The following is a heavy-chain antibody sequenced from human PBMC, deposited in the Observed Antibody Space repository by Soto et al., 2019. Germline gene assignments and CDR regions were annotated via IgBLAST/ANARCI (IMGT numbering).Heavy chain of an antibody. CDR3: ARAPPYCTNGVCYTEGWFDP. CDR2: MNPNSGNT. Sequence: QVQLVQSGAEVKKPGASVKVSCKASGYTFTSYDINWVRQATGQGLEWMGWMNPNSGNTGYAQKFQGRVTMTRNTSLSTAYMELSSLRSEDTAVYYCARAPPYCTNGVCYTEGWFDPWGQGTLVTVSS. J-gene: IGHJ5*02. D-gene: IGHD2-8*01. CDR1: GYTFTSYD. V-gene: IGHV1-8*01.